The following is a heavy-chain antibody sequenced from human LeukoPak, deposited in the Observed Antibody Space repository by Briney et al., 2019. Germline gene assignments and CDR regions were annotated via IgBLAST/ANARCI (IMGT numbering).Heavy chain of an antibody. V-gene: IGHV4-38-2*02. J-gene: IGHJ5*02. CDR2: FYHSGST. CDR1: GGSISSYY. Sequence: SETLSLTCTVSGGSISSYYWSWIRQPPGKGLEWVGSFYHSGSTYYNPPLKSRVTISVDTSKNQFSLKLSSVTAADTAVYYCARVGSYYYDSSGYWINWFDPWGQGTLVTVSS. D-gene: IGHD3-22*01. CDR3: ARVGSYYYDSSGYWINWFDP.